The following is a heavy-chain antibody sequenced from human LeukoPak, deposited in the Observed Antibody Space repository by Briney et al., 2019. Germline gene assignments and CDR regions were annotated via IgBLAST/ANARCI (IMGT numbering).Heavy chain of an antibody. Sequence: PGGSLRLSCAASGSTFSNYEMTWVRQAPGKGLEWISYISSFNDTIYYADSVKGRFAISRDNAKNSLNLQMNSLRAEDTAVYYCVRVGRLLWFGLWGQGTLVTVSS. CDR3: VRVGRLLWFGL. V-gene: IGHV3-48*03. CDR2: ISSFNDTI. J-gene: IGHJ4*02. D-gene: IGHD3-10*01. CDR1: GSTFSNYE.